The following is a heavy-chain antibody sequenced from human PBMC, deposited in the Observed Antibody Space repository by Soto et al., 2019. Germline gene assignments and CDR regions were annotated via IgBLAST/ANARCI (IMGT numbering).Heavy chain of an antibody. J-gene: IGHJ6*02. CDR1: GYSFTSYW. CDR3: ARRHYFPDNYYHYGMAV. CDR2: IDPSDSYT. V-gene: IGHV5-10-1*01. Sequence: GEALKISCKGSGYSFTSYWISWVRQMPGKGLEWMGRIDPSDSYTNYSPSFQGHVTISADKSISTAYLQWSSLKASDTAMYYCARRHYFPDNYYHYGMAVCGQGTTVIVSS. D-gene: IGHD2-21*01.